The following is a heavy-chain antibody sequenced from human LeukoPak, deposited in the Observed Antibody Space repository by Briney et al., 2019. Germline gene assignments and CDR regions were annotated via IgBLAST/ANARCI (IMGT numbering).Heavy chain of an antibody. Sequence: KPSETLSLTCTVSGGSISSYYWSWIRQPAGKGLEWIGRIYTSGSTNYNPSLKSRVTMSVDTSKNQFSLKLSSVTAADTAVYYCARDPAGYSSGWSSDYWGQGTLVTVPS. J-gene: IGHJ4*02. CDR1: GGSISSYY. V-gene: IGHV4-4*07. CDR2: IYTSGST. CDR3: ARDPAGYSSGWSSDY. D-gene: IGHD6-19*01.